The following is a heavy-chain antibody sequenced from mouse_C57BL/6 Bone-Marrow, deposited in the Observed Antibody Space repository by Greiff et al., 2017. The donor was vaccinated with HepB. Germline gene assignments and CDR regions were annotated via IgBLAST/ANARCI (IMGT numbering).Heavy chain of an antibody. Sequence: VKLMESGAELVKPGASVKMSCKASGYTFTTYPIEWMKQNHGKSLEWIGNFHPYNDDTKYNEKFKGKATLTVEKSSSTVYLELSRLTSDDSAVYYCALITTAWYFDVWGTGTTVTVSS. D-gene: IGHD1-1*01. V-gene: IGHV1-47*01. CDR2: FHPYNDDT. CDR3: ALITTAWYFDV. J-gene: IGHJ1*03. CDR1: GYTFTTYP.